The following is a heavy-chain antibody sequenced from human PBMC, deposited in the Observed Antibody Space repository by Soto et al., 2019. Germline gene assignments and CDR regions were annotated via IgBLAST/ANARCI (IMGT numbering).Heavy chain of an antibody. CDR3: ARVGPVQYYDSSGYYAPLDY. CDR1: GDTFSSYA. J-gene: IGHJ4*02. D-gene: IGHD3-22*01. Sequence: QVQLVQSGAEVKKPGSSVKVSCKASGDTFSSYAINWVRQAPGQGLAWMGGIIPMFGTANYAQKFKGRVTITAGESTSTVYMELSSLRSEDTAVYYCARVGPVQYYDSSGYYAPLDYWGQGTLVTVSS. CDR2: IIPMFGTA. V-gene: IGHV1-69*01.